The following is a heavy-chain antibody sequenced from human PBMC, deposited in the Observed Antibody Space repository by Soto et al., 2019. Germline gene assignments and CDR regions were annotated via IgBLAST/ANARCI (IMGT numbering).Heavy chain of an antibody. J-gene: IGHJ4*02. V-gene: IGHV3-23*01. CDR1: GFTFSSYA. Sequence: HPGGSLRLSCAASGFTFSSYAMSWVRQAPGKGLEWVSAISGSGGSTYYADSVKGRFTISRDNSKNTLYLQMNSLRAEDTAVYYCAKDLGSGSYYRLRYWGQGTLATVSS. CDR3: AKDLGSGSYYRLRY. CDR2: ISGSGGST. D-gene: IGHD3-10*01.